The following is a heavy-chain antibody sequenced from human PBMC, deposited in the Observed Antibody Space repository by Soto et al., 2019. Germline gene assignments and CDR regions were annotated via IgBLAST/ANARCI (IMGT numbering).Heavy chain of an antibody. Sequence: EVQLLESGGGLVQPGGSLRLSCAASGFTFSSYAMSWVRQAPGKGLEWVSAISGSGGSTYYADSVKGRFTISRDNSKNTLYLQMNSLRAEDTAVYYCARGKYSYGYFSAWGQGTLVTVSS. D-gene: IGHD5-18*01. V-gene: IGHV3-23*01. CDR2: ISGSGGST. CDR3: ARGKYSYGYFSA. J-gene: IGHJ5*02. CDR1: GFTFSSYA.